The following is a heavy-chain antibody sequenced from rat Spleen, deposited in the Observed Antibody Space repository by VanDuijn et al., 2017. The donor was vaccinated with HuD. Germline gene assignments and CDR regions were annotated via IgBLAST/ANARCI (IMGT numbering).Heavy chain of an antibody. CDR2: VSYDGSAT. CDR3: TRGGNYDFDY. J-gene: IGHJ2*01. Sequence: EVQLVESGGGLVQPGRSMKVSCTASGFTFSNYDMAWVRQAPTKGLEWVASVSYDGSATYYRDSVKGRFTISRDNAKNALYLQMNSLRSDDTATYYCTRGGNYDFDYWGHGVMVTVSS. V-gene: IGHV5-22*01. D-gene: IGHD1-10*01. CDR1: GFTFSNYD.